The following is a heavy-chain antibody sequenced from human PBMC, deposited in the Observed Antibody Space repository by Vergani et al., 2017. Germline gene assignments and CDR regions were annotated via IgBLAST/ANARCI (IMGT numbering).Heavy chain of an antibody. J-gene: IGHJ6*03. Sequence: EVQLVESGGGLVKPGGSLRLSCAASGFTFSNAWMSWVRQAPGKGLEWVGRIKSKTDGGTTDYAAPVKGRLTISRDDSKNTLYLQMNSLKTVDTAVYYCTNYSSSWYSYYYYYYMDVWGKGTTVTVSS. CDR2: IKSKTDGGTT. CDR1: GFTFSNAW. CDR3: TNYSSSWYSYYYYYYMDV. D-gene: IGHD6-13*01. V-gene: IGHV3-15*01.